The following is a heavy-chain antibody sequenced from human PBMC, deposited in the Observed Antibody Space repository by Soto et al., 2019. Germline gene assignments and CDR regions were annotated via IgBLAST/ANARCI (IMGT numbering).Heavy chain of an antibody. CDR2: ISYDGSNK. Sequence: QVQLVESGGGVVQPGRSLRLSCAASGFTFSTNGMHWVRQAPGKGLEWVAVISYDGSNKYYADSVKGRLTISRDNSKNTLYLQMNSLRAEDTAVYYCAKDRVESGLGEVDYWGQGTLVTVSS. J-gene: IGHJ4*02. V-gene: IGHV3-30*18. CDR1: GFTFSTNG. D-gene: IGHD3-16*01. CDR3: AKDRVESGLGEVDY.